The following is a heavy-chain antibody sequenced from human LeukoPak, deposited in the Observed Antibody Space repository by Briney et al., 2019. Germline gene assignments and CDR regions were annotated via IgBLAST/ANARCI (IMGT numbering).Heavy chain of an antibody. V-gene: IGHV3-21*01. J-gene: IGHJ6*03. D-gene: IGHD5-12*01. CDR2: ISSTSRSYI. Sequence: GGSLRLSCAASGFSFSSYNMNWVRQAPGKGLEWVSSISSTSRSYIYYADSVKGRFTISRDNAKNSLYLQMNSLRAEDTAVYYCAREHSGYDFPGRDYYYMDVWGKGTTVTVSS. CDR1: GFSFSSYN. CDR3: AREHSGYDFPGRDYYYMDV.